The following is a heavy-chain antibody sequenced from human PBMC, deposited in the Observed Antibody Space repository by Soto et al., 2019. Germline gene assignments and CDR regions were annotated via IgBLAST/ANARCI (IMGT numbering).Heavy chain of an antibody. CDR1: GGTFSSYA. CDR3: ARDFAPVVTRGYFDY. D-gene: IGHD2-15*01. CDR2: IIPIFGTA. V-gene: IGHV1-69*13. Sequence: GASVKVSCKASGGTFSSYAISWVRQAPGQGLEWMGGIIPIFGTANYAQKFQGRVTITADESTSTAYMELSSLRSEDTAVYYCARDFAPVVTRGYFDYWGQGTLVTVSS. J-gene: IGHJ4*02.